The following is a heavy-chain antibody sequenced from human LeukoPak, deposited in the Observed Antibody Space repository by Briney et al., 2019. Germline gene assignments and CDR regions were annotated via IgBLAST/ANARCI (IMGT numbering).Heavy chain of an antibody. D-gene: IGHD3-16*01. J-gene: IGHJ4*02. CDR1: GFTFSSYG. CDR2: ISGSGGST. CDR3: ARYRLRWGLYYFDY. V-gene: IGHV3-23*01. Sequence: GGSLRLSCAASGFTFSSYGMSWVRQAPGKGLEWVSAISGSGGSTYYADSVKGRFTISRDNSKNKLYLQMNSLRAEDTAVYYCARYRLRWGLYYFDYWGQGTLVTVSS.